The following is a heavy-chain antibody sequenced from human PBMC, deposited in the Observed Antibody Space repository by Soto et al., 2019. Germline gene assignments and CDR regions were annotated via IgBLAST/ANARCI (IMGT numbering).Heavy chain of an antibody. J-gene: IGHJ6*02. Sequence: QVQLVESGGGVVQPGTSLRLSCAASGFTFSSYGMHWVRQAPGKGLEWVAVIWYDGSHKDYADSVKGRFTISRDNPKNTLYLQMNSLRVEDTAVYYCAKMGDSNGMDVWGQGTTVTVSS. CDR2: IWYDGSHK. V-gene: IGHV3-33*06. CDR3: AKMGDSNGMDV. CDR1: GFTFSSYG.